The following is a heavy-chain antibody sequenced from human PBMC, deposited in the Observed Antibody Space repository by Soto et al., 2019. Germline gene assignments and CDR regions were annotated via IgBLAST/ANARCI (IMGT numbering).Heavy chain of an antibody. CDR1: GFTFSDYY. CDR2: ISSSGSTI. V-gene: IGHV3-11*01. CDR3: AREVLSSSRQLDY. Sequence: GGSLRLSCAASGFTFSDYYMSWIRQAPGKGLEWVSYISSSGSTIYYADYVKGRFTISRDNAKNSLYLQMNSLRAEDTAVYYCAREVLSSSRQLDYWGQGTLVTVSS. J-gene: IGHJ4*02. D-gene: IGHD6-6*01.